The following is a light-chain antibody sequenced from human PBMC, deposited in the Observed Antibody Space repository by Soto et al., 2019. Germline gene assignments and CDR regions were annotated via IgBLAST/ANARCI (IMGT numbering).Light chain of an antibody. J-gene: IGLJ1*01. CDR1: SSDVGGYNY. V-gene: IGLV2-14*01. Sequence: QSALTQPASVSGSPGQSITFSCTGTSSDVGGYNYVSWYQQRPGKAPKLMIYDVSNRPSGVSNRFSGSKSGNMASLTISGLQAEDEADYYCSSYTSSSTLYVFGTGTKLTVL. CDR2: DVS. CDR3: SSYTSSSTLYV.